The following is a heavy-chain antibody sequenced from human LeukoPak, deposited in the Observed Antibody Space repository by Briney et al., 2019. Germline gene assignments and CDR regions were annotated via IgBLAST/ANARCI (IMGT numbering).Heavy chain of an antibody. CDR1: GFTVSSNY. CDR2: IYSGGST. D-gene: IGHD3-10*01. CDR3: ARDRSDYYGSGSNSDY. V-gene: IGHV3-66*01. Sequence: PGGSLRLSCAASGFTVSSNYMSWVRQAPGKGLEWVSVIYSGGSTYYADSVKGRFTISRDNSKNTLYLQMNSLRAEDTAVYYCARDRSDYYGSGSNSDYWGQGNLVTVSS. J-gene: IGHJ4*02.